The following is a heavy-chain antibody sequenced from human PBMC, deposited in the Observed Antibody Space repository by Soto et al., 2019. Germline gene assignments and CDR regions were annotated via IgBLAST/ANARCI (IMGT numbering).Heavy chain of an antibody. CDR2: IRSKAYGGTT. V-gene: IGHV3-49*03. D-gene: IGHD5-12*01. J-gene: IGHJ4*02. CDR1: GFTFGDYA. CDR3: TRGVPDSGQEMAWLKY. Sequence: LRLSCTASGFTFGDYAMSWFRQAPGKGLEWVGFIRSKAYGGTTEYAASVKGRFTISRDDSKSIAYLQMNSLKTEDTAVYYCTRGVPDSGQEMAWLKYWGQGTLVTVSS.